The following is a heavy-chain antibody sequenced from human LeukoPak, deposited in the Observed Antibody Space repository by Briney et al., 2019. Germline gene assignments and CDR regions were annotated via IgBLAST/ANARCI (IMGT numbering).Heavy chain of an antibody. Sequence: GGSLRLSCSASGFTVSSNYMSWVRQAPGKGLEWVSVIYSGGSTYYADSVKGRFTISRDNVENSLYLQMDSLRAEDTAVYYCARDDTYCSGGICYDRFDYWGQGTLVTVSS. D-gene: IGHD2-15*01. J-gene: IGHJ4*02. CDR1: GFTVSSNY. CDR3: ARDDTYCSGGICYDRFDY. CDR2: IYSGGST. V-gene: IGHV3-53*01.